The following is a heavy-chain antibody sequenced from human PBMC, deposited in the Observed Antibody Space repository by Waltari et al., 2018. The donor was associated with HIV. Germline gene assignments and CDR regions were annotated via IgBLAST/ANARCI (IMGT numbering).Heavy chain of an antibody. D-gene: IGHD5-12*01. J-gene: IGHJ4*02. CDR2: IYYSGST. CDR3: ARDRFPDGYNDY. V-gene: IGHV4-59*01. CDR1: GGSISGYY. Sequence: QVQLQESGPGLVKPSETLSLTCTVSGGSISGYYWSWIRQPPGKGLEWIGYIYYSGSTNSNPSLKSRVTISVDTSKNQFSLKLSSVTAADTAVYYCARDRFPDGYNDYWGQGTLVTVSS.